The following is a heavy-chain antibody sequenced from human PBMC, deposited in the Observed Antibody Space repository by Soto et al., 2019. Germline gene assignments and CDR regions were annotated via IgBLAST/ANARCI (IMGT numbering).Heavy chain of an antibody. V-gene: IGHV3-23*01. CDR1: GFTFSSYA. CDR3: AKDRSDFWSNYDALEI. D-gene: IGHD3-3*01. CDR2: IGGSGDIT. Sequence: EVQLLESGGGLVQPGGSLRLSCAASGFTFSSYAMSWVRQAPGKGLEWVSGIGGSGDITYNADSVKGRFTISRDNSKNTLYLQMNSLRAEDTSVYYCAKDRSDFWSNYDALEIWGQGTMVTVSS. J-gene: IGHJ3*02.